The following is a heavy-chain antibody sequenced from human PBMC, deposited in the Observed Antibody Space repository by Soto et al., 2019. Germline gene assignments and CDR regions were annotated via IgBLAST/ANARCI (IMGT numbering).Heavy chain of an antibody. V-gene: IGHV6-1*01. CDR1: GDSVSRISTA. CDR2: TYYRSKWYN. J-gene: IGHJ3*02. CDR3: ASGRWSGFDI. Sequence: QVQLQQSGPGLVKPSQTLSLTCTISGDSVSRISTAWNWIRQSPSRGLEWLGRTYYRSKWYNNYAVSVKSRITINPDTSKNQFSLQLNSVTPEDTAVYYCASGRWSGFDIWGQGTMVTVSS. D-gene: IGHD3-3*01.